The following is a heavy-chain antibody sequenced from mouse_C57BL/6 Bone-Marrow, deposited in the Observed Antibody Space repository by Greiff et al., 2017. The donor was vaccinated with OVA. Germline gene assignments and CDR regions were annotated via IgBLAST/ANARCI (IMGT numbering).Heavy chain of an antibody. J-gene: IGHJ4*01. CDR2: IDPENGDT. Sequence: VHVKQSGAELVRPGASVKLSCTASGFNIKDDYMHWVKQRPEQGLEWIGWIDPENGDTEYASKFQGKATITADTSSNTAYLQLSSLTSEDTAVYYCTTYYSNLYAMDYWGQGTSVTVSS. D-gene: IGHD2-5*01. CDR3: TTYYSNLYAMDY. CDR1: GFNIKDDY. V-gene: IGHV14-4*01.